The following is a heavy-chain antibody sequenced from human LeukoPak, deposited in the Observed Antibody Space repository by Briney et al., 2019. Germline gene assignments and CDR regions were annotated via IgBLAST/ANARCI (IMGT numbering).Heavy chain of an antibody. CDR1: GGSISSSNW. Sequence: SETLSLTCAVSGGSISSSNWWTWVRQSPGKGLEWIGEIYHSGSTNYNPSLQSRVTISVDKSKNQFSLQLSSVTAADTAVCYCARSGYYDSSGYYAFDNWGQGTLVTVSS. D-gene: IGHD3-22*01. J-gene: IGHJ4*02. CDR2: IYHSGST. V-gene: IGHV4-4*02. CDR3: ARSGYYDSSGYYAFDN.